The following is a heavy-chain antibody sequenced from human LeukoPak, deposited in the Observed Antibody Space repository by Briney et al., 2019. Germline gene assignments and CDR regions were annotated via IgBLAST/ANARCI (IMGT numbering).Heavy chain of an antibody. Sequence: TGGSLRLSCAASGFTFSNNWMTWVRQAPGKGLEWVASVKKDASEKYYVDSVKGRFTISRDNAKNSLYLQMNSLRVEDTAVYYCARGSPYGSRSDYFDYWGQGTLVTVSS. CDR1: GFTFSNNW. CDR2: VKKDASEK. D-gene: IGHD3-10*01. CDR3: ARGSPYGSRSDYFDY. J-gene: IGHJ4*02. V-gene: IGHV3-7*01.